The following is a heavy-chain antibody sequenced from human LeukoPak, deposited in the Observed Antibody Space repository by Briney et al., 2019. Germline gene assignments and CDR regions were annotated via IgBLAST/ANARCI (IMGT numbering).Heavy chain of an antibody. CDR2: ITTSATTI. D-gene: IGHD2-15*01. J-gene: IGHJ4*02. CDR3: ARARGYCSGGFCYAYYFDY. CDR1: GFTFSGYY. Sequence: PGGSLRLSCAVSGFTFSGYYMSWIRQAPGKGLEWTSYITTSATTIYYADSVKGRFTMSRDNAKSSLFLQMNGLRAEDTAVYYCARARGYCSGGFCYAYYFDYWGQGTLVTVSS. V-gene: IGHV3-11*01.